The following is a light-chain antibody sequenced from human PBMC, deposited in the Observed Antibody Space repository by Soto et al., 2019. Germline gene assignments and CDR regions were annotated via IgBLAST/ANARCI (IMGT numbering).Light chain of an antibody. CDR3: TSYAGGNNV. J-gene: IGLJ1*01. CDR2: EVN. V-gene: IGLV2-8*01. Sequence: QSALTQPPSASGSPGQSVTISCTGTSSDVGGYNYVSWYQQHPGKVPKLMVYEVNKRPSGVPDRFSGSKCGNTASLTVSGLQAEDEADYYCTSYAGGNNVFGTGTKLTVL. CDR1: SSDVGGYNY.